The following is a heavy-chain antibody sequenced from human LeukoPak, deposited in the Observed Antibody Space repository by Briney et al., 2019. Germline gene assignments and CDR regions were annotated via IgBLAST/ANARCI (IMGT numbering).Heavy chain of an antibody. CDR1: GGSISSYY. Sequence: SETLSLTCTVSGGSISSYYWSWIRQPAGKGLEWIGRIYTSGSTNYNPSLKSRVTMSVDTSKNQFSLKLSSVTAADTAVYYCARGRYNWNYEPYGMDVWGQGTLVTVSS. CDR3: ARGRYNWNYEPYGMDV. V-gene: IGHV4-4*07. D-gene: IGHD1-7*01. CDR2: IYTSGST. J-gene: IGHJ6*02.